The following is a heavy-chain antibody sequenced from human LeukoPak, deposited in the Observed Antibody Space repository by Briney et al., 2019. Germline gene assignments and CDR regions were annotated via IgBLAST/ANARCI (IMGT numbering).Heavy chain of an antibody. J-gene: IGHJ3*02. CDR3: ASRHINSYASGNFYPAFDI. Sequence: ASVKVSCKASGYTFTGYYMHWVRQAPGQGLEWMGWINPNSGGTNYAQKFQDRVTMTRDTSSGTAYMEVSRLRSDDTAVYYCASRHINSYASGNFYPAFDIWGQGTMVTVSS. V-gene: IGHV1-2*02. D-gene: IGHD3-10*01. CDR1: GYTFTGYY. CDR2: INPNSGGT.